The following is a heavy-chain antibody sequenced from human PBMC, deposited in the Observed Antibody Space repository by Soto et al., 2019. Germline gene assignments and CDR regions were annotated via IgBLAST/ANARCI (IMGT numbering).Heavy chain of an antibody. CDR3: VRDAAGVTTDEGDNGMDV. CDR2: INLSGRS. Sequence: KSSETLSLTCAVSGGSFIGYYCSWIRQPPRTGLGWIGDINLSGRSNYNPSPEIRVTVSVDTSKNQISLKLSFVTATATAVAYCVRDAAGVTTDEGDNGMDVWGQGTTVTVSS. V-gene: IGHV4-34*01. D-gene: IGHD2-21*01. J-gene: IGHJ6*02. CDR1: GGSFIGYY.